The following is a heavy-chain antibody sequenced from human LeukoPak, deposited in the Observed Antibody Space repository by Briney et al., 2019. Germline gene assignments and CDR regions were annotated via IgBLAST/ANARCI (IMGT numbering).Heavy chain of an antibody. Sequence: SETLSPTCTVSGGSISSSSYYWGWIRQPPGKGLEWIGSTYYSGSTYYNPSLKSRVTISVDTSKNQFSLKLSSVTAADTAVYYCARVEYYDFWSGYSPLFDYWGQGTLVTVSS. D-gene: IGHD3-3*01. V-gene: IGHV4-39*01. CDR2: TYYSGST. CDR1: GGSISSSSYY. CDR3: ARVEYYDFWSGYSPLFDY. J-gene: IGHJ4*02.